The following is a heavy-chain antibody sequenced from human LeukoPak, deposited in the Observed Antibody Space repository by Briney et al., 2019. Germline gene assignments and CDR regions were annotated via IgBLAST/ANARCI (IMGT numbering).Heavy chain of an antibody. CDR3: ARDEYSSGWYSN. CDR1: GITFSNYA. J-gene: IGHJ4*02. D-gene: IGHD6-19*01. CDR2: IKQDGSEK. V-gene: IGHV3-7*01. Sequence: GGSLRLSCVASGITFSNYAVSWVRQAPGKGLEWVANIKQDGSEKYYVDSVKGRFTISRDNAKNSLYLQMNSLRAEDTAVYYCARDEYSSGWYSNWGQGTLVTVSS.